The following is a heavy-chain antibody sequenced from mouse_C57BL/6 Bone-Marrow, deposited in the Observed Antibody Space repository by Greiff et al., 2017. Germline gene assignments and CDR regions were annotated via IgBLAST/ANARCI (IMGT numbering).Heavy chain of an antibody. CDR2: IYPRSGNT. J-gene: IGHJ2*01. V-gene: IGHV1-81*01. CDR1: GYTFTSYG. CDR3: ARSGGWLLRDFDY. D-gene: IGHD2-3*01. Sequence: QVQLQQSGAELARPGASVKLSCKASGYTFTSYGISWVKQRTGQGLEWIGEIYPRSGNTYYNEKFKGKATLTADKSSSPAYMELRSLTSEDSAVYFCARSGGWLLRDFDYWGQGTTLTVSS.